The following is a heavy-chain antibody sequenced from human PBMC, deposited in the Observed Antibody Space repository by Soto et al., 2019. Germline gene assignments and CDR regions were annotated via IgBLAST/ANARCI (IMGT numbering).Heavy chain of an antibody. J-gene: IGHJ5*02. V-gene: IGHV1-18*01. D-gene: IGHD2-8*02. Sequence: QVQLVQSGGEVKKPGASVKVSCKTSGYTFTRYGISWVRQAPGQGLEWMVWISAYKDNTNYAKKFQGRVTMTTDTSTSTVYMELRSLRSDDTAVYYCARAVRTGGKINWFDHWGQGTLVTVSS. CDR3: ARAVRTGGKINWFDH. CDR2: ISAYKDNT. CDR1: GYTFTRYG.